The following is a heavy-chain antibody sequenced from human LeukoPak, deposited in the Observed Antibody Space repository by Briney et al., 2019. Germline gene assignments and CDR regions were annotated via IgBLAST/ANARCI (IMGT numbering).Heavy chain of an antibody. CDR1: GFTFSNFG. CDR3: TTNWHIDAFDI. V-gene: IGHV3-33*08. J-gene: IGHJ3*02. CDR2: ISDNGLRT. Sequence: PGGSLRLSCAASGFTFSNFGLNWVRQAPGKGLEWVAFISDNGLRTYYLESVKGLFTISRDDSKNTLYLQMNSLRVEDTAVYYCTTNWHIDAFDIWGQGTMVTVSS. D-gene: IGHD2-21*01.